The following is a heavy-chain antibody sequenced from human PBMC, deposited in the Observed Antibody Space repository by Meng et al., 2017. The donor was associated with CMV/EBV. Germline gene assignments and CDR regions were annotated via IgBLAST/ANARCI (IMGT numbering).Heavy chain of an antibody. V-gene: IGHV4-38-2*02. CDR2: IYHSGST. CDR1: GYSLSSGYY. Sequence: SETLSLTCTVSGYSLSSGYYWGWIRQPPGKGLEWIGSIYHSGSTYYNPSLKSRVTVSVDTSKNQFSLKLSSVTAADTAVYYCARERGFVVVVPAANGPFDYWGQGTLVTVSS. J-gene: IGHJ4*02. D-gene: IGHD2-2*01. CDR3: ARERGFVVVVPAANGPFDY.